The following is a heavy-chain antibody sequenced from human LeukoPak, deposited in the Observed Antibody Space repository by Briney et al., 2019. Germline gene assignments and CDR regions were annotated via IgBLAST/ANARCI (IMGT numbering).Heavy chain of an antibody. V-gene: IGHV3-74*01. D-gene: IGHD3-10*01. J-gene: IGHJ4*02. CDR2: INSDGSST. CDR1: GFTFSSYW. CDR3: AKGPRTVRFGDRHKGIFDY. Sequence: GGSLRLSCAASGFTFSSYWMHWVRQTPGKGLVWVSRINSDGSSTSYADSVKGRFTISRDNSKNTLYLQMNSLRAEDTAVYYCAKGPRTVRFGDRHKGIFDYWGQGTLVTVSS.